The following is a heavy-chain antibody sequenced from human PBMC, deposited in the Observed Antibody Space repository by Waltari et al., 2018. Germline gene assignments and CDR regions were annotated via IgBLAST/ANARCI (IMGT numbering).Heavy chain of an antibody. CDR2: INTNTGNP. J-gene: IGHJ4*02. Sequence: QVQLVQSGSEVKKPGASVKVSCKASGYIFTTYGINWVRQAPGQGLEWMGWINTNTGNPMYVQGFTGRYVFSVDTSGRTADLQISSRKAEDRGIYYCARGGGTFSKPQYFDSWGQGTRVTVSS. D-gene: IGHD1-26*01. CDR3: ARGGGTFSKPQYFDS. CDR1: GYIFTTYG. V-gene: IGHV7-4-1*02.